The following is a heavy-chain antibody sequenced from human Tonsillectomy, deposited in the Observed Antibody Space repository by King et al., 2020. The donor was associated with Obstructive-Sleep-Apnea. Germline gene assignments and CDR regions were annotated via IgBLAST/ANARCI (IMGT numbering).Heavy chain of an antibody. V-gene: IGHV2-5*02. D-gene: IGHD2-15*01. CDR3: AHRQAATYYVDY. CDR1: GFSLSTSGVG. Sequence: TLKESGPTLVKPTQTLTLTCTFSGFSLSTSGVGVGWIRQPPGKALEWLALIYWDDETRYSPSLKSRLTITKDTSKNQVVLTMTSMDPVDTATYYCAHRQAATYYVDYWGQGTLVTVSS. CDR2: IYWDDET. J-gene: IGHJ4*02.